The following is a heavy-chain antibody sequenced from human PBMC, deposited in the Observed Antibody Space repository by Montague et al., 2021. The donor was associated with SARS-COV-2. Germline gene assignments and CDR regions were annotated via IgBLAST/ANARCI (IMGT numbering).Heavy chain of an antibody. CDR1: GGSISSFY. D-gene: IGHD2-15*01. CDR2: ISVSGST. J-gene: IGHJ4*02. CDR3: ARHYSATLPAVY. Sequence: SETLSLTCTVSGGSISSFYWSWFRQPPGKGLEWIGYISVSGSTNYNPSLTSRVTISADTSKNQFSLKVNSVTAADTAVYYCARHYSATLPAVYWGQGTLVTVSS. V-gene: IGHV4-59*08.